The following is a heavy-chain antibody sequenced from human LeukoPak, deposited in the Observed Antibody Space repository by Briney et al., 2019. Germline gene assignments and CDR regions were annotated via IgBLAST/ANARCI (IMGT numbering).Heavy chain of an antibody. Sequence: ASVKVSCKVSGYTLTELSMHWVRQAPGKGLEWMGGFDPEDGETIYAQKFQGRVTMTEDTSTDTAYMELSSLRSEDTAVYYCATGALLWFGEDVYFDYWGQGTLVTVSS. D-gene: IGHD3-10*01. CDR2: FDPEDGET. V-gene: IGHV1-24*01. J-gene: IGHJ4*02. CDR3: ATGALLWFGEDVYFDY. CDR1: GYTLTELS.